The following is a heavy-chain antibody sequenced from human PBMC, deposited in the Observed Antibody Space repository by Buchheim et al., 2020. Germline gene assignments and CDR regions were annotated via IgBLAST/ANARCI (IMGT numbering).Heavy chain of an antibody. CDR3: ARETARPFEDYFDY. CDR1: GGSFSGYY. D-gene: IGHD6-25*01. V-gene: IGHV4-34*01. J-gene: IGHJ4*02. Sequence: QVQLQQWGAGLLKPSETLSLTCAVYGGSFSGYYWSWIRQPPGKGLEWIGEINHSGSTNYNPSLMSRVTISVDTSKNQFSLKLSSVTAADTAVYYCARETARPFEDYFDYWGQGTL. CDR2: INHSGST.